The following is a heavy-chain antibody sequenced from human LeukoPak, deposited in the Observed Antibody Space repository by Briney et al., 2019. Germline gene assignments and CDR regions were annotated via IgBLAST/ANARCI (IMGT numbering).Heavy chain of an antibody. V-gene: IGHV3-23*01. CDR1: GFTFSSYA. D-gene: IGHD2-15*01. Sequence: GGSLRLSCAASGFTFSSYAMSWVRQAPGKGLEWVSAISGSGGSTYYADSVKGRFTISRDNSKNMLYLQMNSLRAEDTAVYYCAKTLLGPGYYFDYWGQGTLVTVSS. CDR3: AKTLLGPGYYFDY. CDR2: ISGSGGST. J-gene: IGHJ4*02.